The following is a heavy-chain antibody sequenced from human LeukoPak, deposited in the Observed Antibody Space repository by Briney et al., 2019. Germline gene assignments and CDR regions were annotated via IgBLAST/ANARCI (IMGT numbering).Heavy chain of an antibody. CDR2: IYSGGST. V-gene: IGHV3-53*01. CDR1: GFTVSSNY. Sequence: GGSLRLSCAASGFTVSSNYMSWARQAPGKGLEWVSVIYSGGSTDYADSVKGRFTISRDNSENTLHLQMNSLRAEDTAVYYCARIPKTTYFDYWGQGTLVTVSS. CDR3: ARIPKTTYFDY. J-gene: IGHJ4*02. D-gene: IGHD4-17*01.